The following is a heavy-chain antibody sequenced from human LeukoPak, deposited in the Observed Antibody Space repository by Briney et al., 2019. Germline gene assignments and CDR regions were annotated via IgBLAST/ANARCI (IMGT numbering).Heavy chain of an antibody. D-gene: IGHD3-16*01. CDR3: ARVMPVIHGTDYIIDY. CDR1: GYTFTTYA. CDR2: LNTDTGNP. J-gene: IGHJ4*02. V-gene: IGHV7-4-1*02. Sequence: ASVKVSCKASGYTFTTYAMNWVRQAPGQGLEWMGWLNTDTGNPTYAQGFTGRFVFSLDTSVSTAYLQISSLKAEDTAIYYCARVMPVIHGTDYIIDYWGQGTLVTVSS.